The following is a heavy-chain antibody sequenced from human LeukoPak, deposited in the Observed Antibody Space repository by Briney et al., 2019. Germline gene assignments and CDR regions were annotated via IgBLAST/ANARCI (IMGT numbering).Heavy chain of an antibody. J-gene: IGHJ4*02. Sequence: PGGSLKLSCAASGLTFSNHWMHWVRQAPGKGLVWVSRIDGDGSGTSYADSVEGRFTISRDNAKNTSYLQMDSLRAEDSAVYYCATVFDYWGQGTLVTVSS. CDR1: GLTFSNHW. V-gene: IGHV3-74*01. CDR2: IDGDGSGT. CDR3: ATVFDY. D-gene: IGHD4-17*01.